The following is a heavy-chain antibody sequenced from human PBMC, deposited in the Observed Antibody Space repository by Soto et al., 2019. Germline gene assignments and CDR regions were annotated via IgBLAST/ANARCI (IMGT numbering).Heavy chain of an antibody. CDR1: GFTFSSYA. D-gene: IGHD5-12*01. CDR3: VKVGTRDGYNYNDF. Sequence: PGGSLRLSCAASGFTFSSYAMSWVRQAPGKGLEYVSAIGSNGGDRYYADSVKGRFTISRDNSKNTLYLQMSSLRAEDTAVYFCVKVGTRDGYNYNDFWGQGTLVTVSS. V-gene: IGHV3-64D*08. J-gene: IGHJ4*02. CDR2: IGSNGGDR.